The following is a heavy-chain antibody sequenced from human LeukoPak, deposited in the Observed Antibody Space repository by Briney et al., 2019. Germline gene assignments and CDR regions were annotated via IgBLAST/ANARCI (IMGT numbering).Heavy chain of an antibody. CDR2: IRNDESNK. J-gene: IGHJ5*02. CDR1: GFTVSNYG. Sequence: GGSLRLSCAASGFTVSNYGMHWVRQAPGKRLEWVAFIRNDESNKYYADSVKGRFTISRDDSKNTLYLQMNSLRAEDTAVYYCAKDRSSNWFDPWGQGSLVTVSS. V-gene: IGHV3-30*02. CDR3: AKDRSSNWFDP.